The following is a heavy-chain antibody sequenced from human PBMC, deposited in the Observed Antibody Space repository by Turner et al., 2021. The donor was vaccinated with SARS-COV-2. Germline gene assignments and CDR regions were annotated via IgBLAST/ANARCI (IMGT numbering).Heavy chain of an antibody. J-gene: IGHJ4*02. CDR1: GFTVSSNY. V-gene: IGHV3-53*01. CDR2: IYSGGST. D-gene: IGHD2-15*01. CDR3: ARDLGGLRFDY. Sequence: EVQLVESGGSLIQPGGSLRLSCAASGFTVSSNYMSWVRQAPGKGLEWVSVIYSGGSTFYADSVKGRFTISRDKSKNTLYLQMNSLRAEDTAVYYCARDLGGLRFDYWGQGTLVTVSS.